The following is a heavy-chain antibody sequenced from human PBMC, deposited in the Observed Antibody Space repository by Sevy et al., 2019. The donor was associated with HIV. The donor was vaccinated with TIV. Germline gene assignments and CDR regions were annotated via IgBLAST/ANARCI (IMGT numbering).Heavy chain of an antibody. V-gene: IGHV3-30-3*01. Sequence: GGSLRLSCAASGFTFSSYAMHWVRQAPGKGLEWVAVISYDGSNKYYADSVKGRFTISRDNSKNTLYLQMDGLRAEDTAVYYCARDLIMIFGVPFYGMDVWGQGTTVTVSS. CDR3: ARDLIMIFGVPFYGMDV. D-gene: IGHD3-3*01. CDR2: ISYDGSNK. CDR1: GFTFSSYA. J-gene: IGHJ6*02.